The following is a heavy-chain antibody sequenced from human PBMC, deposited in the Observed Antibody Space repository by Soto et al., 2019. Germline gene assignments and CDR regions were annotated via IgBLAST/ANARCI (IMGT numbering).Heavy chain of an antibody. J-gene: IGHJ4*02. CDR3: ARTVRYCGGTSCDYYFDY. CDR1: GGSITSGGYY. V-gene: IGHV4-31*03. Sequence: PSETLSLTCSISGGSITSGGYYWNWIRQHPGKGLEWIGYIYYGGITYYNPSLKSRITISVDTSKNQFSLKLSSATAADTAMYYCARTVRYCGGTSCDYYFDYWGQGTLVTVSS. D-gene: IGHD2-15*01. CDR2: IYYGGIT.